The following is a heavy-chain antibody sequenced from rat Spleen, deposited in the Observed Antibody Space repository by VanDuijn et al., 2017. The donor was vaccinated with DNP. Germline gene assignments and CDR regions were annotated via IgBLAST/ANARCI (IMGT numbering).Heavy chain of an antibody. D-gene: IGHD3-2*01. J-gene: IGHJ2*01. CDR1: GFSLTTNG. CDR3: ARHTHAHYFDY. CDR2: IWAGGSI. Sequence: QVQLRESGPGLVQPSQTLSLTCTVSGFSLTTNGVSWVRQPPGKSLVWMGTIWAGGSINYNAAVQSRLSISRDTSKSQVFLKMNSLQSEDTGTYYCARHTHAHYFDYWGQGVMVTVSS. V-gene: IGHV2-72*01.